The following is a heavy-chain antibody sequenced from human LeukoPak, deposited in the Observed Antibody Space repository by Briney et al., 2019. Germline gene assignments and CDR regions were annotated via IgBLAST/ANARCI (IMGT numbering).Heavy chain of an antibody. D-gene: IGHD7-27*01. CDR2: INHSGST. J-gene: IGHJ4*02. CDR1: GGSFSGYY. V-gene: IGHV4-34*01. CDR3: ARGFNWGYYFDY. Sequence: PSETLSLTCAVYGGSFSGYYWSWIRQPSGKGLEWIGEINHSGSTNYNPSLKSRVTISVDTSKNQFSLKLSSVTAADTAVYYCARGFNWGYYFDYWGQGTLVTVSS.